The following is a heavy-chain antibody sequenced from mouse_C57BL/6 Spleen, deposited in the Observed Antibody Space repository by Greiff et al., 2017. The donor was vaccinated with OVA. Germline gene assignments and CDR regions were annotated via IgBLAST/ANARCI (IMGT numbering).Heavy chain of an antibody. CDR1: GYTFTSYW. V-gene: IGHV1-50*01. Sequence: QVQLQQSGAELVKPGASVKLSCKASGYTFTSYWMQWVKQRPGQGLEWIGEIDPSDSYTNYNQKFKGKATLTVDTSSSTAYMQLSSLTSEDSAVYYCARLQGFDYWGQGTTLTVSS. CDR3: ARLQGFDY. CDR2: IDPSDSYT. J-gene: IGHJ2*01.